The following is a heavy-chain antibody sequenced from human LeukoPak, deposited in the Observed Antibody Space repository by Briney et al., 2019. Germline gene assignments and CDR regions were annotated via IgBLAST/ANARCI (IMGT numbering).Heavy chain of an antibody. J-gene: IGHJ4*02. Sequence: GASVKVSCKASGYTFTSYGISWVRQAPGQGLEWMGWINPNSGGTNYAQKFQGRVTMTRDTSISTAYMELSRLRSDDTAVYYCARGRPGIAVAGDLNWGQGTLVTVSS. CDR1: GYTFTSYG. CDR2: INPNSGGT. CDR3: ARGRPGIAVAGDLN. D-gene: IGHD6-19*01. V-gene: IGHV1-2*02.